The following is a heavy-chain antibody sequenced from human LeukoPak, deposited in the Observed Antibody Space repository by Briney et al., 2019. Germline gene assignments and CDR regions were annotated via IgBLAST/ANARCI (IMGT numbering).Heavy chain of an antibody. CDR1: GGSINSYY. D-gene: IGHD1-1*01. CDR3: ARLNIKNWNDVLGWFDP. V-gene: IGHV4-59*08. J-gene: IGHJ5*02. CDR2: MYSSGSA. Sequence: SETLFLTCTVSGGSINSYYWNWIRQPPGKGLEWIAYMYSSGSANYNPSLKSRVTTSVDTSKNQSSLKLSSVTAADTAVYYCARLNIKNWNDVLGWFDPWGQGTLVTVSS.